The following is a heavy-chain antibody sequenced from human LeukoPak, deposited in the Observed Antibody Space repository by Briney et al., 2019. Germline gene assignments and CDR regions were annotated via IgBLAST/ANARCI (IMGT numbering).Heavy chain of an antibody. D-gene: IGHD1-26*01. V-gene: IGHV3-33*01. CDR2: IWYDGSNK. CDR3: ARGDVWWELLGGLDY. J-gene: IGHJ4*02. CDR1: GFTFSSYG. Sequence: HPGGSLRLSCAASGFTFSSYGMHWVRQAPGKGLEWVAVIWYDGSNKYYADSVKGRFTISRDNSKNTLYLQMNSLRAEDTAVYYCARGDVWWELLGGLDYWGQGTLVTVSS.